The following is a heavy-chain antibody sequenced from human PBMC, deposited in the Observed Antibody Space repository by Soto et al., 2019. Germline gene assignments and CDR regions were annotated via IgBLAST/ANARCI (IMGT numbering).Heavy chain of an antibody. CDR3: ARGGIAAFSNAFDI. V-gene: IGHV4-59*12. J-gene: IGHJ3*02. D-gene: IGHD6-6*01. CDR2: IHYSGST. CDR1: GGSINNYY. Sequence: SETLSLTCTVSGGSINNYYWNWIRQPPGKGLEWIGDIHYSGSTNYNPSLKSRVTISVDTSKNQYSLKLNSVTAADTAVYYCARGGIAAFSNAFDIWGQGTMVTVS.